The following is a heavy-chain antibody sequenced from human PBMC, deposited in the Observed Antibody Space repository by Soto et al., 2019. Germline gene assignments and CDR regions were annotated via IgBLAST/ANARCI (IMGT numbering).Heavy chain of an antibody. V-gene: IGHV3-23*01. Sequence: GGALRLSCAASGCTFSSYAMSWVRQAPGKGLEWVSAISGSGGSTYYADSVKGRFTISRDNSKNTLYPQMNSLRAEDTAVYYCVSITIVRGVYYFDYRAQRTPVTGSS. J-gene: IGHJ4*02. D-gene: IGHD3-10*01. CDR3: VSITIVRGVYYFDY. CDR1: GCTFSSYA. CDR2: ISGSGGST.